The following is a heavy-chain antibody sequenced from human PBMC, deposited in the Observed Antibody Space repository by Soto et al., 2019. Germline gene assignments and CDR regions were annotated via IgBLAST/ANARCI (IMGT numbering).Heavy chain of an antibody. CDR2: IYWDDDK. Sequence: SGPTQANPTRPLTLPCTFSGFSISTSGVGVGWIRQPPGKALEWLAFIYWDDDKRHSPSLRSRLTSVKDTSKNEVVLTMTNMDPEDTATYFCAYRVHGSDTGWNTGIFDYWGHGTLVTVSS. CDR3: AYRVHGSDTGWNTGIFDY. CDR1: GFSISTSGVG. J-gene: IGHJ4*01. V-gene: IGHV2-5*02. D-gene: IGHD1-1*01.